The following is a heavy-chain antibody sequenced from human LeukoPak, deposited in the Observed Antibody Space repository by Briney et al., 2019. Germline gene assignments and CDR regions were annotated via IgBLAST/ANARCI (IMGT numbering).Heavy chain of an antibody. Sequence: PGESLRLSCATSGFTFDSHWMTWVRQAPGKGLQWVASIRQDGNVKYYVDSVQGRFTISRDNAMSSLYLQMNSLRAEDTAVYYCARWSHDSSGYYWISSWGQGTLVTVSS. CDR1: GFTFDSHW. J-gene: IGHJ5*02. CDR3: ARWSHDSSGYYWISS. V-gene: IGHV3-7*01. D-gene: IGHD3-22*01. CDR2: IRQDGNVK.